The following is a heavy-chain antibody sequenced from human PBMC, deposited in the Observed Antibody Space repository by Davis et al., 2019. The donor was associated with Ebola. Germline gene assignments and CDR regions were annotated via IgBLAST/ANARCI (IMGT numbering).Heavy chain of an antibody. J-gene: IGHJ4*02. V-gene: IGHV3-23*01. Sequence: GESLKISCAASGFSFSSYDMSWVRQAPGKGLEWVSAFSGSGGRTHYTDSVKGRFTISRDNSKNTLYLQMNSLRDDDTAVYYCARARGFSYGWGPFDYWGQGTLVTVSS. D-gene: IGHD5-18*01. CDR2: FSGSGGRT. CDR3: ARARGFSYGWGPFDY. CDR1: GFSFSSYD.